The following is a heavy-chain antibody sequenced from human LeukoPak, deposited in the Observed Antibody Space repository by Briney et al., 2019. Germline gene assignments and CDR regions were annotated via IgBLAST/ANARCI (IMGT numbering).Heavy chain of an antibody. CDR2: INTSGGST. CDR1: GYTFTSYY. CDR3: ARTLNYYGSESYYSYFDY. J-gene: IGHJ4*02. Sequence: GASVKVSCKASGYTFTSYYMHWVRQAPGQGLEWMGVINTSGGSTSYAQKFQGRVTMTRDRSTSTVYMELSSLRSEDTAVYYCARTLNYYGSESYYSYFDYWGQGTLVTVSS. D-gene: IGHD3-10*01. V-gene: IGHV1-46*01.